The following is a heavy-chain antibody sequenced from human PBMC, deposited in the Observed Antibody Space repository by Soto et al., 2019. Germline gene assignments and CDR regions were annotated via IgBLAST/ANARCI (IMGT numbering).Heavy chain of an antibody. CDR3: ARDLSNHYSSGPVDY. Sequence: SETLSLTCAVSGYSISSGYYWGWIRQPPGKGLEWIGSIYHSGSTYYNPSLKSRVTISVDTSKNQFSLKLSSVTAADTAVYYCARDLSNHYSSGPVDYWGQGTLVTVSS. D-gene: IGHD6-19*01. J-gene: IGHJ4*02. V-gene: IGHV4-38-2*02. CDR1: GYSISSGYY. CDR2: IYHSGST.